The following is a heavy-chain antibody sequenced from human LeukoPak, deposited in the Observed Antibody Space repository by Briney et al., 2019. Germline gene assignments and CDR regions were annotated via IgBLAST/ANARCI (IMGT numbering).Heavy chain of an antibody. Sequence: GSSVKVSCKASGGTFSSYAISWVRQAPGQGLEWMGGIIPIFGTANYAQKFQGRVTITADKSTSTAYMELSSLRSEDTAVYYCARDWSGSIKTRGWFDPWGQGTLVTVSS. CDR1: GGTFSSYA. V-gene: IGHV1-69*06. D-gene: IGHD1-26*01. CDR3: ARDWSGSIKTRGWFDP. J-gene: IGHJ5*02. CDR2: IIPIFGTA.